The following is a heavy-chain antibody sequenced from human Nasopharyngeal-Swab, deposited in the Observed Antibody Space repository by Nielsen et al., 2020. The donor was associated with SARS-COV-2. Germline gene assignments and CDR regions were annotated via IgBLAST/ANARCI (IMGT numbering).Heavy chain of an antibody. D-gene: IGHD4-17*01. CDR3: AGRPDYGDYTGGFDY. Sequence: WIRQPPGKGLEWIGEINHSGSTNYNPSLKSRVTISVDTSKNQFSLKLSSVTAADTAVYYCAGRPDYGDYTGGFDYWGQGTLVTSPQ. V-gene: IGHV4-34*01. CDR2: INHSGST. J-gene: IGHJ4*02.